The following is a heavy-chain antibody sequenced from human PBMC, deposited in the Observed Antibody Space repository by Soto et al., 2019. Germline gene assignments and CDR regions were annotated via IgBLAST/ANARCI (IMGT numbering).Heavy chain of an antibody. Sequence: QVQLVESGGGVVQPGRSLRLSCAASGFTFSSYAMHWVRQAPGKGLEWVALISYDASNEYYADSVKGRFTISRDNSKNTLDLQMKSQRAEDTAVYYCACLYYDYRSGVESDDWGQGTLVTVSS. V-gene: IGHV3-30-3*01. CDR3: ACLYYDYRSGVESDD. CDR1: GFTFSSYA. CDR2: ISYDASNE. J-gene: IGHJ4*02. D-gene: IGHD3-3*01.